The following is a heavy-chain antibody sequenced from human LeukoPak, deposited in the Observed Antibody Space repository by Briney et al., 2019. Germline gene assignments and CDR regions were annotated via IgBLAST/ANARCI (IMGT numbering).Heavy chain of an antibody. V-gene: IGHV3-33*01. J-gene: IGHJ4*02. CDR1: SSYS. Sequence: SSYSWTWIRQAPGKRQEWVAVIWYDGSNKYYADSVRGRFTISRDNSKNTLYLQMNSLRAEDTAVYYCARGLRWELLGGLDYWGQGTLVTVSS. CDR2: IWYDGSNK. D-gene: IGHD1-26*01. CDR3: ARGLRWELLGGLDY.